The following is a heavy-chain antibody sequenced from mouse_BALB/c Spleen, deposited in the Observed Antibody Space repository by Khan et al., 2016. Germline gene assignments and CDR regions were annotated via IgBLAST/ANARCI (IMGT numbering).Heavy chain of an antibody. CDR3: ASDGWGYFAMDY. CDR1: GFSLTSYG. V-gene: IGHV2-9*02. D-gene: IGHD2-2*01. J-gene: IGHJ4*01. CDR2: IWAGGST. Sequence: QVQLQQSGPGLVAPSQSLSITCTVSGFSLTSYGVHWVRQPPGKGLEWLGVIWAGGSTNYNSALMSRLSISKDNSKSQVFLKMNSLQTDDTARYXCASDGWGYFAMDYWGQGTSVTVSS.